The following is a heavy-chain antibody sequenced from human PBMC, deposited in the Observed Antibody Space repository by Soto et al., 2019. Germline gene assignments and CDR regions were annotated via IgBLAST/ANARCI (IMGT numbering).Heavy chain of an antibody. V-gene: IGHV4-4*02. CDR1: GVSISRGDW. CDR3: ARLVYDTRLNYLYRDS. Sequence: QVLLHESGPGLVKPSGTLSLTCTVSGVSISRGDWWSWVRQAPGKELQWIGEIHHSAGTSSHPSLRSRVSLSVDTSKNQFSLNLKSVTAADTGVYYCARLVYDTRLNYLYRDSWCQGLLVTLSS. D-gene: IGHD3-16*02. J-gene: IGHJ4*02. CDR2: IHHSAGT.